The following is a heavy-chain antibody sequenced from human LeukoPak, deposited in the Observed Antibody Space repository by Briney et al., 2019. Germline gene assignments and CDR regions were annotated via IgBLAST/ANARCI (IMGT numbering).Heavy chain of an antibody. J-gene: IGHJ4*02. V-gene: IGHV1-69*06. CDR2: IIPIFGTA. CDR3: ARSSVVTAMVHLAY. CDR1: GYTFTSYA. D-gene: IGHD2-21*02. Sequence: SVKVSCKASGYTFTSYAMNWVRQAPGQGLEWMGGIIPIFGTAKYAQKFQGRVTITADTSTSTAYVELSSLRSEDTAVYYCARSSVVTAMVHLAYWGQGTLVTVSS.